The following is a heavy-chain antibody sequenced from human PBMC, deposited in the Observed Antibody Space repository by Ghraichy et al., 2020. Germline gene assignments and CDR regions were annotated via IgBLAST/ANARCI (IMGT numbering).Heavy chain of an antibody. CDR1: GGPMSDSY. CDR3: ARHRGASFDV. V-gene: IGHV4-4*09. Sequence: SETLSLTCTVSGGPMSDSYWSWLRQAPGEAPEWMGYVFATGNTTYNPSLQDRIAVSIDTSKSQFYLRLPWITAADSAVYYCARHRGASFDVWGPGTLVTVSS. D-gene: IGHD1-26*01. CDR2: VFATGNT. J-gene: IGHJ4*02.